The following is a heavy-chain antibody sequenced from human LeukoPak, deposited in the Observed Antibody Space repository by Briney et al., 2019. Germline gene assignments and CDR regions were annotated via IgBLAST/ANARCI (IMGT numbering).Heavy chain of an antibody. Sequence: VASVKVSCKASGGTFSSYAISWVRQAPGQGLEWMGGIIPIFGTANYAQKFQGRVTITADESTSTAYMELSSLRSEDTAVYYCARDNPFYYDEYLTHARYFDYWGQGTLVTVSS. CDR1: GGTFSSYA. CDR2: IIPIFGTA. J-gene: IGHJ4*02. D-gene: IGHD3-22*01. CDR3: ARDNPFYYDEYLTHARYFDY. V-gene: IGHV1-69*13.